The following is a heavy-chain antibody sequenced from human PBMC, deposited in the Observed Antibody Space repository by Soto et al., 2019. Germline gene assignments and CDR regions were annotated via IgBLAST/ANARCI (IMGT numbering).Heavy chain of an antibody. D-gene: IGHD4-17*01. CDR3: ARATTVTTDF. J-gene: IGHJ4*02. Sequence: TSETLSLTCTVSGGSISSGSYYWSWIRQLPGKGLEWIAYIYYSGSTYYNPSLQSRVTISLDKSKNQFSLKLSSVTAADTAVYYCARATTVTTDFWGQGTLVTVSS. CDR1: GGSISSGSYY. V-gene: IGHV4-31*03. CDR2: IYYSGST.